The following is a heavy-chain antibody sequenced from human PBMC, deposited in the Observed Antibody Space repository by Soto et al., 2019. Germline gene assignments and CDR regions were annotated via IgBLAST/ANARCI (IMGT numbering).Heavy chain of an antibody. Sequence: QVQLQESGPGLVKPSETLSLTCTVSGGSISSYYWSWIRQPPGKGLEWIGYIHYSGSTNYNPSLKSRVTISVDTSKNQFSLKLSSVTAADTAVYYCARSWGAAADYWGQGTLVTVSS. V-gene: IGHV4-59*01. J-gene: IGHJ4*02. CDR2: IHYSGST. CDR3: ARSWGAAADY. CDR1: GGSISSYY. D-gene: IGHD6-13*01.